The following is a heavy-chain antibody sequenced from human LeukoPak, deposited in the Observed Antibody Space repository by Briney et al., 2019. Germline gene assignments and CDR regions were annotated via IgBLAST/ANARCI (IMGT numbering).Heavy chain of an antibody. CDR3: ARGPQSDY. CDR1: GFNFSTYE. CDR2: MSGSGGII. Sequence: GGSLRLSCAASGFNFSTYEMNWVRLAPGKGLEWVSYMSGSGGIIYYADSVKGRFTISRDNTRNSLYLQMDSLRAEDTALYYCARGPQSDYWGQGTLVTVSS. V-gene: IGHV3-48*03. J-gene: IGHJ4*02.